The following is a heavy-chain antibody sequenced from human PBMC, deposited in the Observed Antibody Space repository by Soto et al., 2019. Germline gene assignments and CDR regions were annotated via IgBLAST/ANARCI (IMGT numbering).Heavy chain of an antibody. J-gene: IGHJ5*02. D-gene: IGHD3-3*02. Sequence: QVQLVQSGAEVKNPGASVKVSCKASGYTFTGYYMHWVRQAPGQGLEWMGWINPNSGGTNYAQKFQGWVTMTRDTSISTAYMELSRLRSDDTAVYYCERGQRAFLEWLSGFDPWGQGTLVTVSS. CDR2: INPNSGGT. CDR3: ERGQRAFLEWLSGFDP. V-gene: IGHV1-2*04. CDR1: GYTFTGYY.